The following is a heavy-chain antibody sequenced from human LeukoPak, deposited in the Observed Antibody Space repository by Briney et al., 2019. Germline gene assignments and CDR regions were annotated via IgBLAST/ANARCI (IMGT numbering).Heavy chain of an antibody. V-gene: IGHV4-59*12. D-gene: IGHD3-10*01. CDR2: IFYTGST. CDR3: ARGPIGSYYYYGMDV. J-gene: IGHJ6*02. CDR1: GGSISSYY. Sequence: SETLSLTCTVSGGSISSYYWSWIRQPPGKGLEWIGNIFYTGSTKYNPSLKSRVTISVDTSKNQFSLKLSSVTAADTAVYYCARGPIGSYYYYGMDVWGQGTTVTVSS.